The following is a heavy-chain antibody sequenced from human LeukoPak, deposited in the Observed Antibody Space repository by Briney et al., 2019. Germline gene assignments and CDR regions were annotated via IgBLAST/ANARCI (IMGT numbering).Heavy chain of an antibody. CDR1: GYSFTSYW. V-gene: IGHV5-51*01. J-gene: IGHJ6*03. D-gene: IGHD1-1*01. CDR2: IYPGDSDT. Sequence: GESLKISCKGSGYSFTSYWIGWVRQMPGKGLEWMGIIYPGDSDTRYSPSFQGQVTISADKSISTAYLQWSSLKASDTAMYYCARLLSGTTPHGYYYYYMDVWGKGTTVTVSS. CDR3: ARLLSGTTPHGYYYYYMDV.